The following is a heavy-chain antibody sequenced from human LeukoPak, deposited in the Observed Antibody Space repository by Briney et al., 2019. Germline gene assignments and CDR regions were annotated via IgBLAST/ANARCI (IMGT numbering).Heavy chain of an antibody. CDR3: ARAEMATNSFDY. D-gene: IGHD5-24*01. J-gene: IGHJ4*02. Sequence: GGSLRLSCAASGFTFSSYEMNWVRQAPGKGLEWVSYISSSGSTIYYADSVKGRFTISRDNAKNSLYLQMNSLRAEDTAVYYCARAEMATNSFDYWGQGTLVIVSS. CDR1: GFTFSSYE. CDR2: ISSSGSTI. V-gene: IGHV3-48*03.